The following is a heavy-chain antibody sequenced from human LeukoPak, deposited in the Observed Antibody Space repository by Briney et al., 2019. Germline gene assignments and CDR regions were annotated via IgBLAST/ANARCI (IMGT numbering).Heavy chain of an antibody. CDR2: ISWNSGSI. CDR1: GLTFDDYA. CDR3: AKVPYSSGWYWFDY. J-gene: IGHJ4*02. V-gene: IGHV3-9*01. D-gene: IGHD6-19*01. Sequence: PGGSLRLSCAASGLTFDDYAMHWVRQAPGKGLEWVSGISWNSGSIGYADSVKGRFTISRDNAKNSLYLQMNSLRAEDTALYYCAKVPYSSGWYWFDYWGQGTLVTVSS.